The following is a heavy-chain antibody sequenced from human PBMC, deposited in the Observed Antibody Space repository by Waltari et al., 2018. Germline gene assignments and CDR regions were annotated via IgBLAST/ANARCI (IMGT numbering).Heavy chain of an antibody. CDR3: ARIAYSSSWTRGGPQDFDY. Sequence: QVTLKESGPVLVKPTETLTLTCTVSGLSLSNTRMGVSWIRQPPGQALEWLAHIFSNDEKSYNTSLNSRLTIFKDTSKSQVVLTMTNMDPVDTATYYCARIAYSSSWTRGGPQDFDYWGQGTLVTVSS. J-gene: IGHJ4*02. CDR2: IFSNDEK. CDR1: GLSLSNTRMG. D-gene: IGHD6-13*01. V-gene: IGHV2-26*01.